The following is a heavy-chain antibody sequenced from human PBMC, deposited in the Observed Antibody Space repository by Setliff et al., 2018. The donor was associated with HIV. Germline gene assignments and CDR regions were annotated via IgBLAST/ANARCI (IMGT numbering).Heavy chain of an antibody. V-gene: IGHV4-39*01. CDR1: GASINSGSHN. J-gene: IGHJ3*02. CDR2: LHYTGTT. Sequence: SETLSLTCTVSGASINSGSHNWGWIRQPPGKGLEWIATLHYTGTTYYNPSLKSRVTISTDTSKNQFSLKLSSVTTADTAVYYCAGRIQLRDSSGRSCWTFDIWGQGTMVT. CDR3: AGRIQLRDSSGRSCWTFDI. D-gene: IGHD2-15*01.